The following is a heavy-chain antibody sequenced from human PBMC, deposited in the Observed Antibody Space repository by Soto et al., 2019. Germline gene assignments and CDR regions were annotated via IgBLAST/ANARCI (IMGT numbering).Heavy chain of an antibody. V-gene: IGHV4-39*01. Sequence: PSETLSLTCTLSGSSISSGSYYCAWIRQPTGKRLEWFGSIYYSGSTYYNPSLKSRVTISVDTSKNQFSLKLSSVTAADTAVYYCARRVLLWFGELLSPHIRDYYYGMDVWGQGTTVT. J-gene: IGHJ6*02. CDR3: ARRVLLWFGELLSPHIRDYYYGMDV. CDR1: GSSISSGSYY. D-gene: IGHD3-10*01. CDR2: IYYSGST.